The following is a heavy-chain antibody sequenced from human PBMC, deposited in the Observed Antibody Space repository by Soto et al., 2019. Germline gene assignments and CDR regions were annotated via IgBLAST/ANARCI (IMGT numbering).Heavy chain of an antibody. D-gene: IGHD3-10*01. CDR3: AKEGGYYGSGSYSVGENYYGMDV. V-gene: IGHV3-30*18. CDR2: ISYDGSNK. J-gene: IGHJ6*02. Sequence: QVQLVESGGGVVQTGRSLRLSCAASGFTFSSYGMHWVRQAPGKGLEWVAVISYDGSNKYYADSVKGRFTISRDNSKNTLYLQMNSLRAEDTAVHYCAKEGGYYGSGSYSVGENYYGMDVWGQGTTVTVSS. CDR1: GFTFSSYG.